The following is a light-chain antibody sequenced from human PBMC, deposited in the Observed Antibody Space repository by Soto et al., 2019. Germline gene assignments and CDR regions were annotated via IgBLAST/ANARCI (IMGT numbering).Light chain of an antibody. Sequence: QSALTQPASVSGSPGQSITISCTGTSSDVGGYNYVSWYQQHPGKAPKLMIVDVSNRPSGVSNRFSGSKSGNTASLTISGLQPEDEADYYCSSHRSSSTPFVFGTGTKLTVL. CDR2: DVS. V-gene: IGLV2-14*03. CDR1: SSDVGGYNY. CDR3: SSHRSSSTPFV. J-gene: IGLJ1*01.